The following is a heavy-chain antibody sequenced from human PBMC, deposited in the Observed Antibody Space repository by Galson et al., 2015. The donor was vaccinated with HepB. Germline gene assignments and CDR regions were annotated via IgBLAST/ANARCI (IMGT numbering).Heavy chain of an antibody. J-gene: IGHJ6*03. CDR1: GFTFSSYG. CDR2: ISYDGSNK. D-gene: IGHD1-26*01. CDR3: AKDYRDYYYYYMDV. V-gene: IGHV3-30*18. Sequence: SLRLSCAASGFTFSSYGMHWVRQAPGKGLEWVAVISYDGSNKYYADSVKGRFTISRDNSKNTLYLQMNSLRAEDTAVYYCAKDYRDYYYYYMDVWGKGTTVTVSS.